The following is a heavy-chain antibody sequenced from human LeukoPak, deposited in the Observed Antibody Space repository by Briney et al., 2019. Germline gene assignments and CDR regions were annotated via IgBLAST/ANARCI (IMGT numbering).Heavy chain of an antibody. Sequence: PGGSLRLSCAASGFTFSTYWMVWVRQAPGKGLVWVSRITSDGRSTNYADSVKGRFTISRDNSKNTLYLQMNSLRAEDTAVYYCAKVRPYDILTGYYQPFDYWGQGTLVTVSS. D-gene: IGHD3-9*01. CDR1: GFTFSTYW. CDR3: AKVRPYDILTGYYQPFDY. J-gene: IGHJ4*02. CDR2: ITSDGRST. V-gene: IGHV3-74*01.